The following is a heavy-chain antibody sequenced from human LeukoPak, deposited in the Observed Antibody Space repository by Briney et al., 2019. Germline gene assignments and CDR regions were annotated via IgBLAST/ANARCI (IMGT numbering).Heavy chain of an antibody. Sequence: GGSLRLSCAASGFTFSSYAMSWVRQAPGKGLEWVSSISSSSSYIYYADSVKGRFTISRDNAKNSLYLQMNSLRAEDTAVYYCARGSVAGFNYWGQGTLVTVSS. CDR1: GFTFSSYA. D-gene: IGHD6-19*01. J-gene: IGHJ4*02. CDR3: ARGSVAGFNY. V-gene: IGHV3-21*01. CDR2: ISSSSSYI.